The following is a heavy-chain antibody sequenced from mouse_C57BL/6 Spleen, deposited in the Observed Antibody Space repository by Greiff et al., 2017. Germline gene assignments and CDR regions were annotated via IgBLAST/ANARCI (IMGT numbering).Heavy chain of an antibody. D-gene: IGHD1-1*01. CDR1: GYTFTDYN. CDR3: ARGGYDYYGFAY. J-gene: IGHJ3*01. Sequence: VQLQQSGPELVKPGASVKIPCKASGYTFTDYNMDWVKQSHGKSLEWIGVINPNNGGTIYTQKFKGKATLTVDKSSSTAYMELRSLTSEDTAVYYCARGGYDYYGFAYWGQGTLVTVSA. V-gene: IGHV1-18*01. CDR2: INPNNGGT.